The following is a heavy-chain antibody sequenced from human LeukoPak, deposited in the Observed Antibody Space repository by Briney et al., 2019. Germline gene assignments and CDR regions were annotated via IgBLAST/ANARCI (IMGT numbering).Heavy chain of an antibody. V-gene: IGHV3-74*01. CDR3: ARSHYDSSGDYNPHYYCGMDV. Sequence: QAGGSLRLSCAASGFTFSSYWMHWVRQAPGKGLVWVSRINSDGSSTSYADSVKGRFTISRDNAKNTLYLQMNSLRAEDTAVYYCARSHYDSSGDYNPHYYCGMDVWGQGTTVTVSS. CDR1: GFTFSSYW. J-gene: IGHJ6*02. CDR2: INSDGSST. D-gene: IGHD3-22*01.